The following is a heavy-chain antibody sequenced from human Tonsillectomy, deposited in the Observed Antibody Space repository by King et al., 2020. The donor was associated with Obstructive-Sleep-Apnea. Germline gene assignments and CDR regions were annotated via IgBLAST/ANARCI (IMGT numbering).Heavy chain of an antibody. CDR1: GGSISGYY. Sequence: VPLQESGPGLVKPSETLSLTCAVSGGSISGYYWSWIRQPPGKGLQFIGYIHYSGSTNYSPPLKSRVTMSVDRSNNQFSLRLTSVTAADTAVYYCARNGLGHHYFQFWGQGARVTVSS. CDR3: ARNGLGHHYFQF. CDR2: IHYSGST. D-gene: IGHD2-2*03. V-gene: IGHV4-59*08. J-gene: IGHJ4*01.